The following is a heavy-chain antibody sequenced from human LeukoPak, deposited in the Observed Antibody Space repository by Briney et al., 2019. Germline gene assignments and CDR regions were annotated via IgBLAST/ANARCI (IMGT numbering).Heavy chain of an antibody. D-gene: IGHD6-19*01. CDR3: AKRGPDSDWSFDC. V-gene: IGHV3-23*01. CDR1: GFTFSSYA. CDR2: LTSGGDT. J-gene: IGHJ4*02. Sequence: GGSLRLSCAASGFTFSSYAISWVRQAPGKGLEWVSTLTSGGDTYYADSVKGRFTISRDNSKNTLYLQMNSLRAEDTAVYYCAKRGPDSDWSFDCRGQGTLVTVSS.